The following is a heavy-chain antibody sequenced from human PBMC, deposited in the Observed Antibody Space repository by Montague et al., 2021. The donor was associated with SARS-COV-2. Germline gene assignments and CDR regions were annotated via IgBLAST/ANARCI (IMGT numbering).Heavy chain of an antibody. CDR3: ARGNARITIFGVAARWFDP. V-gene: IGHV4-59*08. CDR2: VHYTGST. CDR1: GDSISSYY. Sequence: SETLSLTCGVSGDSISSYYWSWIRQSPGKGLEWIGYVHYTGSTEYNPSLKSRVTISVDTSKNQFSLKLSSVTAADTAVYYCARGNARITIFGVAARWFDPWGQGTLVTVSS. J-gene: IGHJ5*02. D-gene: IGHD3-3*01.